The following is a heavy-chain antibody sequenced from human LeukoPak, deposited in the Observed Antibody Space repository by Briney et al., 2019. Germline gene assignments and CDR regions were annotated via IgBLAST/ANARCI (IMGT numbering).Heavy chain of an antibody. CDR3: AHRRPAVRPHDLDY. Sequence: SGPTLVNPTQTLTLTCTFSGFSLSSSGVGVGWIRQPPGKALEWLALISWDDDKFYRPSLRARLTIAKDTSKNQVVLTMTNLDPVDTAKYYCAHRRPAVRPHDLDYWGQGILVTVSS. CDR2: ISWDDDK. CDR1: GFSLSSSGVG. D-gene: IGHD6-6*01. V-gene: IGHV2-5*02. J-gene: IGHJ4*02.